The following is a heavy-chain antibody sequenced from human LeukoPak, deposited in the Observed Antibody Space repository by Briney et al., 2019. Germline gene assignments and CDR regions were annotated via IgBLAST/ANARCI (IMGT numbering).Heavy chain of an antibody. V-gene: IGHV3-30*04. CDR1: GFTFSRHP. CDR2: ISHDGKDT. Sequence: GGSLRLSCAASGFTFSRHPMHWVRQAPGQGLEWVAGISHDGKDTSYTDSVRGRFTISTDDSTNTLYLQLNSPRAEDTAVDYCANAPVRGVIGCLDVWGQGTTVTVSS. D-gene: IGHD3-10*02. CDR3: ANAPVRGVIGCLDV. J-gene: IGHJ6*02.